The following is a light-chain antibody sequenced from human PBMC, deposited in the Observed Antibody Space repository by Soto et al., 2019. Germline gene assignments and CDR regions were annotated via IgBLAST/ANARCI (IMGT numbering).Light chain of an antibody. V-gene: IGKV1-9*01. CDR2: PAS. Sequence: DIHLTQSPSFLSASVGDRVTVTCRASQDISTYLAWFQQKPGKAPQLLVYPASTLQGGVPSRFSGRGSGTEFNLPISSLQPEDFATYYCQQLRTYPYTFGQGTKLDIK. J-gene: IGKJ2*01. CDR3: QQLRTYPYT. CDR1: QDISTY.